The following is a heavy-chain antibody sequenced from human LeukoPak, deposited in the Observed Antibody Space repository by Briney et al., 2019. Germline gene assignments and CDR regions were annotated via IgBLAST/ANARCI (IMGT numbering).Heavy chain of an antibody. CDR1: GLTFSDYY. Sequence: GGSLRLSCNVSGLTFSDYYMTWIRQAPGKGLEWVSYISGRSRNTKYADSVRGRFTISRDNAATSVSLLVTSLRLEDSAVYYCAAGKVGVSDYWGQGTLVTVSS. CDR3: AAGKVGVSDY. V-gene: IGHV3-11*06. D-gene: IGHD1-26*01. J-gene: IGHJ4*02. CDR2: ISGRSRNT.